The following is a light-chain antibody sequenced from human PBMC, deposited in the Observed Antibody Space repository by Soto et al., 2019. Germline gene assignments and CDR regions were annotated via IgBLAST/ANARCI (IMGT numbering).Light chain of an antibody. CDR3: MQALQTPPWT. J-gene: IGKJ1*01. CDR1: QSLLHSNGYNY. CDR2: LGS. V-gene: IGKV2-28*01. Sequence: DIVITQSPLSLSFTPLDPSSISCRSSQSLLHSNGYNYLDWYLQKPGQSPQLLVYLGSTRASGVPDRFSGSGSGTDFTLKISRVEAEDVGVYYCMQALQTPPWTFGQGTKVDI.